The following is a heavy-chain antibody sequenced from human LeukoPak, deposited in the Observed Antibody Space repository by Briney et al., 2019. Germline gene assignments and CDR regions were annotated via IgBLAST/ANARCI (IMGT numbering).Heavy chain of an antibody. CDR2: INAGNGDT. V-gene: IGHV1-3*01. CDR1: GYTFSSYA. D-gene: IGHD2-15*01. J-gene: IGHJ6*02. Sequence: ASVKVSCKGSGYTFSSYAIHWVRQAPGQRLEWMGWINAGNGDTKYSQKFQGRVTITRDTSATTAYMELSSLRSEDAAVYYCTRGTGCTGGSCSYYGMDVWGQGTTVTVSS. CDR3: TRGTGCTGGSCSYYGMDV.